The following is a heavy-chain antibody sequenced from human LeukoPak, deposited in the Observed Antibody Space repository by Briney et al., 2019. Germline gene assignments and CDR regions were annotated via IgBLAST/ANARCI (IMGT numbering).Heavy chain of an antibody. CDR3: ARGQLTDDLDY. Sequence: ASVKVSCKASGYTFVSYGITWVRQAPGQGLEWMGWINPNIGGTKYARKFQGRVTMTRDTSISTAYMELSRLRSDDTAVYYCARGQLTDDLDYWGQGTLVTVSS. CDR1: GYTFVSYG. J-gene: IGHJ4*02. D-gene: IGHD1-14*01. V-gene: IGHV1-2*02. CDR2: INPNIGGT.